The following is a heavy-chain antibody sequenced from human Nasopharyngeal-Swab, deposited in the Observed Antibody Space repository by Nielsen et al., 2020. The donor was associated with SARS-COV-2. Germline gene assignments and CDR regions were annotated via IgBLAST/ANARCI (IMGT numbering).Heavy chain of an antibody. Sequence: GSLRLSCTVSGGSISSSSYYWGWIRQPPGKGLEWIGSTYYSGSTYYNPSLKSRVTISVDTSKNQFSLKLSSVTAADTAVYYCARAGTYYDILTGYGFGYYFDYWGQGTLVTVSS. D-gene: IGHD3-9*01. CDR3: ARAGTYYDILTGYGFGYYFDY. V-gene: IGHV4-39*01. CDR1: GGSISSSSYY. J-gene: IGHJ4*02. CDR2: TYYSGST.